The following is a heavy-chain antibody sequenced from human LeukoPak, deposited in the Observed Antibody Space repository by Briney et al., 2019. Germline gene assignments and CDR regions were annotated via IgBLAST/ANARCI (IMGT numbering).Heavy chain of an antibody. CDR3: ARELPAPIMGAFDI. V-gene: IGHV4-34*01. CDR2: INQSGST. CDR1: GGSFSGYY. J-gene: IGHJ3*02. Sequence: PSETLSLTCAVYGGSFSGYYWSWIRQPPGKGLEWIGEINQSGSTNYNPSLKSRVTISVDTSKNQFSLKLSSVTAADTAVYYCARELPAPIMGAFDIWGQGTMVTVSS. D-gene: IGHD2-2*01.